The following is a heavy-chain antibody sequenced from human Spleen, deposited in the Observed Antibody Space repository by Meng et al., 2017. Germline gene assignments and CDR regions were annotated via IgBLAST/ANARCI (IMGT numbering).Heavy chain of an antibody. CDR3: ARDHSSSSEGTFDY. J-gene: IGHJ4*02. V-gene: IGHV3-33*01. Sequence: GESLKISCVASGISFRTSGMHWVRQAPGEGLEWVAMIWSDGSKKYYADSVKGRFTISRDNSKNTVYLQMNSLRAEDTAIYYCARDHSSSSEGTFDYWGQGTLVTVSS. D-gene: IGHD6-6*01. CDR2: IWSDGSKK. CDR1: GISFRTSG.